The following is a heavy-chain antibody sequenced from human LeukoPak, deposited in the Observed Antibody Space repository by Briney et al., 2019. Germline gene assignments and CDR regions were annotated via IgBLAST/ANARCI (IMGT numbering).Heavy chain of an antibody. V-gene: IGHV4-39*01. J-gene: IGHJ4*02. CDR1: GGSISGSDYY. CDR3: ARHGSSEQWLAPDL. D-gene: IGHD6-19*01. CDR2: IYYSGRT. Sequence: SETLSLTCTVSGGSISGSDYYWGWIRQPPGKGLEWIGIIYYSGRTFYNPSLKSRVTISVDTSKNQFSLKLSSVTAADTAVYYCARHGSSEQWLAPDLWGQGTLVTVSS.